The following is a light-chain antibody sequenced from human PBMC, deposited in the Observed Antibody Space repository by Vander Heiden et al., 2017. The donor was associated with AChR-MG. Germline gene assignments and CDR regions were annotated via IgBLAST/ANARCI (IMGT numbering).Light chain of an antibody. CDR1: SSDIGSYNH. J-gene: IGLJ3*02. V-gene: IGLV2-14*03. CDR2: DVT. Sequence: QSALTQPASVSGSPGQSITISCTGTSSDIGSYNHVSWYQQLAGKAPQLLLYDVTNRPSGVSTRFSGSKSGNTASLTISGLQAEDEADYYCSSYTRADTLAVFGGGTKLTV. CDR3: SSYTRADTLAV.